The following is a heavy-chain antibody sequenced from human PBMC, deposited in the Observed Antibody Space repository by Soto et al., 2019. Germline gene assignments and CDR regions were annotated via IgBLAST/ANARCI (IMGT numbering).Heavy chain of an antibody. Sequence: ASVKFSFKASGFSFTGYYIHWLRQAPGQGLEWMGWINAHSGGTEYAQKFQGRVTLTRDTSIATAYLTLPSLTSDDTALYYCAKDLTRQLAYWLDPWGQGTQVTVSS. V-gene: IGHV1-2*02. J-gene: IGHJ5*02. CDR2: INAHSGGT. D-gene: IGHD6-6*01. CDR3: AKDLTRQLAYWLDP. CDR1: GFSFTGYY.